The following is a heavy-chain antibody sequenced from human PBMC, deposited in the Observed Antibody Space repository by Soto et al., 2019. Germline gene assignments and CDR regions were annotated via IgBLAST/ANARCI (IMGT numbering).Heavy chain of an antibody. CDR1: GFTFSSYP. D-gene: IGHD6-13*01. J-gene: IGHJ5*02. V-gene: IGHV3-30-3*01. Sequence: QVQLVESGGGVVQPGRSLRLSCAASGFTFSSYPMHWVRQAPGKGPEWVAVISVNGNNIHYGASVKGRFTISRDNSKNTLYLQMSSLIVEHTAVYYCARSHSSSWHWFDPWCQVTLVTVSS. CDR3: ARSHSSSWHWFDP. CDR2: ISVNGNNI.